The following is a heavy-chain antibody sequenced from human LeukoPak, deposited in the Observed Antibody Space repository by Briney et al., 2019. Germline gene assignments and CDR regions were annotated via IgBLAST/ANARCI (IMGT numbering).Heavy chain of an antibody. V-gene: IGHV3-23*01. CDR1: GFTFSSYA. D-gene: IGHD3-3*01. CDR2: ISGSGGST. Sequence: GGSLRLSCAASGFTFSSYAMSWVRQARGKGLEWVSPISGSGGSTYYADSVKGRFTISRDNSKNTLYLQMNSLRAEDTPVYYCAKVRRITIFGVVIIGGHYFDYWGQGTLVTVSS. CDR3: AKVRRITIFGVVIIGGHYFDY. J-gene: IGHJ4*02.